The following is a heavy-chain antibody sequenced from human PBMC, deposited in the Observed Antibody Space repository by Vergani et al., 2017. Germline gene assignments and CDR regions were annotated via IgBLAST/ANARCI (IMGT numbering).Heavy chain of an antibody. D-gene: IGHD3-10*01. Sequence: QVQLVQSGAEVKKPGSSVKVSCKASGGTFSSYAISWVRQAPGQGLEWMGGIIPSFGTANVAQKFQGRVTITADESTSAAYMGLSSLRSEDTDVYYCAGARLWFGELSGFDYWGQGTLVTVSS. J-gene: IGHJ4*02. CDR3: AGARLWFGELSGFDY. V-gene: IGHV1-69*01. CDR2: IIPSFGTA. CDR1: GGTFSSYA.